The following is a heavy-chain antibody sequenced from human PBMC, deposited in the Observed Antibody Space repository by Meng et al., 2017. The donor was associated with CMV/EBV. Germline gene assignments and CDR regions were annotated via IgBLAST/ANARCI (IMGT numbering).Heavy chain of an antibody. Sequence: ASVKVSCKASGYTFTSYDINWVRQATGQGLEWMGWMNLNSGNTGYAQKFQGRVTITRNTSISTAYMELSSLRSEDTAVYYCARRGSSGWPYYYYGMDVWGQGTTVTVSS. V-gene: IGHV1-8*03. D-gene: IGHD6-19*01. CDR2: MNLNSGNT. CDR1: GYTFTSYD. J-gene: IGHJ6*02. CDR3: ARRGSSGWPYYYYGMDV.